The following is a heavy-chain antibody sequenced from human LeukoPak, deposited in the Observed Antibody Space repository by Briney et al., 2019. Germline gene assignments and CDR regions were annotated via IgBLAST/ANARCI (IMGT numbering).Heavy chain of an antibody. Sequence: SCKASGGTFSSYAMSWVRQAPGKGLEWVSAISGSGGSTYYADSVKGRFTISRDNSKNTLYLQMNSLRAEDTAVYYCAKDSISYYMDVWGKGTTVTVSS. CDR3: AKDSISYYMDV. V-gene: IGHV3-23*01. D-gene: IGHD3-3*01. CDR1: GGTFSSYA. J-gene: IGHJ6*03. CDR2: ISGSGGST.